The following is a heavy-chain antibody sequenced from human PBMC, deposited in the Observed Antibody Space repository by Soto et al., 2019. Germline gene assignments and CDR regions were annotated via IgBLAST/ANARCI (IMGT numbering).Heavy chain of an antibody. V-gene: IGHV3-30*18. CDR3: AKDQVYYYDSSGSSTFRFGRYYYYGMDV. CDR2: ISYDGSNK. Sequence: QVQLVESGGGVVQPGRSLRLSCAASGFTFSSYGMHWVRQAPGKGLEWVAVISYDGSNKYYADSVKGRFTISRDNSKNTLYLQMNSLRAEDTAVYYCAKDQVYYYDSSGSSTFRFGRYYYYGMDVWGQGTTVTVSS. J-gene: IGHJ6*02. CDR1: GFTFSSYG. D-gene: IGHD3-22*01.